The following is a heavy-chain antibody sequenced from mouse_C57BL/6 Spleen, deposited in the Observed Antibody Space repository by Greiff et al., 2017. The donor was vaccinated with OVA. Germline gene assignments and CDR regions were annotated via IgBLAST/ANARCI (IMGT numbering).Heavy chain of an antibody. CDR3: ARGEGGPFDY. CDR2: IDPSDSYT. J-gene: IGHJ2*01. Sequence: QVQLKQPGAELVKPGASVKLSCKASGYTFTSYWMQWVKQRPGQGLEWIGEIDPSDSYTNYNQKFKGKATLTVDTSSSTAYMQLSSLTSEDSAVYYCARGEGGPFDYWGQGTTLTVSS. CDR1: GYTFTSYW. V-gene: IGHV1-50*01.